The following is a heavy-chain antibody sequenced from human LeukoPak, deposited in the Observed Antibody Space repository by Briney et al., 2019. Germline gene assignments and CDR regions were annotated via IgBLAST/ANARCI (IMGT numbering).Heavy chain of an antibody. CDR1: GFTFSSYD. CDR3: ARDPGVARYYYDSSGYYDY. CDR2: ISYDGSNK. V-gene: IGHV3-30*04. Sequence: GGSLRLSCAASGFTFSSYDMHWVRQAPGKGLEWVAVISYDGSNKYYADSVKGRFTISRDNSKNTLYLQMHSLRAEDTAVYYCARDPGVARYYYDSSGYYDYWGQGTLVTVSS. D-gene: IGHD3-22*01. J-gene: IGHJ4*02.